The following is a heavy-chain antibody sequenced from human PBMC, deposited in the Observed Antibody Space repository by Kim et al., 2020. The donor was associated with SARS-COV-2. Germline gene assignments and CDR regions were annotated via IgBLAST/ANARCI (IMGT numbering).Heavy chain of an antibody. J-gene: IGHJ4*02. Sequence: YSPSFQGQVTISADKSISTAYLQWSSLKASDTAMYYCAWSSSAFGYYFDYWGQGTLVTVSS. D-gene: IGHD6-6*01. V-gene: IGHV5-51*01. CDR3: AWSSSAFGYYFDY.